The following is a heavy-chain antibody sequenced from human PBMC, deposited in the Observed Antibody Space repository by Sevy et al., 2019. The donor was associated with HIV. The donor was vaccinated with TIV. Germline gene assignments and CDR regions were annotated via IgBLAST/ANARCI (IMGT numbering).Heavy chain of an antibody. Sequence: GGSLRLSCAASGFTFSSYGMHWVRQAPGKGLEWVVVIWYDGSNKYYADSVKGRFTISRDNSKNTLYLQMNSLRAEDTAVYYCARESRPSSGYYLEVGYWGQGTLVTVSS. CDR2: IWYDGSNK. CDR1: GFTFSSYG. D-gene: IGHD3-22*01. V-gene: IGHV3-33*01. CDR3: ARESRPSSGYYLEVGY. J-gene: IGHJ4*02.